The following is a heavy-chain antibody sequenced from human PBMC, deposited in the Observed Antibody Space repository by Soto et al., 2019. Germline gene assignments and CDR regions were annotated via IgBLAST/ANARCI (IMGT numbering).Heavy chain of an antibody. CDR2: ISGSGGRT. CDR3: AKSVGVLGSYFDY. D-gene: IGHD2-15*01. V-gene: IGHV3-23*01. J-gene: IGHJ4*02. Sequence: PGGSLRLSCATSEFTFSNYGMSWVRQAPGKGLEWVSGISGSGGRTCYADSVKGRFIISRDKSKSTLFLQMNNLRAEDTAIYFCAKSVGVLGSYFDYWGQGTLVTVSS. CDR1: EFTFSNYG.